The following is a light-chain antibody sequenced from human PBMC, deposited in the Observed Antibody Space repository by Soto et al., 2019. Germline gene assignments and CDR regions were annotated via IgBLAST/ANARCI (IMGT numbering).Light chain of an antibody. V-gene: IGKV3-11*01. CDR3: QQRSNWPLT. Sequence: EIVLTQSPATLSLSPGERATLSCRAGQSVSSYLAWYQQGPGQVPRLLIYDASGRATGIPPRFSGSGSGTDFPLTISSLEPEDFAVYYCQQRSNWPLTFGGGTKVDIK. J-gene: IGKJ4*01. CDR1: QSVSSY. CDR2: DAS.